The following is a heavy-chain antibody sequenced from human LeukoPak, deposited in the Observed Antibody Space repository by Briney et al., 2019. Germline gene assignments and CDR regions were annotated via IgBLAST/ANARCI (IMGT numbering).Heavy chain of an antibody. J-gene: IGHJ4*02. CDR3: ARGGLTGYYFDY. Sequence: PGGSLRLSCAASGFTFGSYSMNWVRQAPGKGLEWVSSISSSSSYIYYADSVKGRFTISRDNAKNSLYLQMNSLRAEDTAVYYCARGGLTGYYFDYWGQGTLVTVSS. V-gene: IGHV3-21*01. CDR1: GFTFGSYS. D-gene: IGHD3-9*01. CDR2: ISSSSSYI.